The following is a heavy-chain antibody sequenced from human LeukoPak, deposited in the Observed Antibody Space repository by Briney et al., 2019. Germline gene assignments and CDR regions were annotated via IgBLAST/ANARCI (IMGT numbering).Heavy chain of an antibody. CDR3: ASPYYYDSSGYSAFDI. V-gene: IGHV1-69*13. Sequence: SVKVSCKASGGTFSSYAISWVRQAPRQGLGWMGGIIPIFGTANYAQKFQGRVTITADESTSTAYMELSSLRSEDTAVYYCASPYYYDSSGYSAFDIWGQGTMVTVSS. D-gene: IGHD3-22*01. CDR1: GGTFSSYA. J-gene: IGHJ3*02. CDR2: IIPIFGTA.